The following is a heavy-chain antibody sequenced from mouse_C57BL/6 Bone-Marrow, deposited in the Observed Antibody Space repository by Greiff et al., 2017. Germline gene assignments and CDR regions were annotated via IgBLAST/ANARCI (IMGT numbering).Heavy chain of an antibody. D-gene: IGHD2-2*01. V-gene: IGHV1-63*01. CDR2: MYPGGGYT. CDR1: GYTFTNYW. CDR3: ARSWLREGYFDY. Sequence: QVQLQQSGAELVRPGTSVKMSCKASGYTFTNYWIGWAKQRPGHGLEWIGDMYPGGGYTNYNEKFKGKATLTADKSSSTAYMQFSSLTSEDSAIYYCARSWLREGYFDYWGQGTTLTVSS. J-gene: IGHJ2*01.